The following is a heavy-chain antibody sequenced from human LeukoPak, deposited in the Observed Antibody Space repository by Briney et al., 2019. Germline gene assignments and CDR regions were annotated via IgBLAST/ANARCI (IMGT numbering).Heavy chain of an antibody. CDR2: ISSSSSDI. Sequence: GGSLRLPCAASGFTFSTHSMNWVRQAPGKGLEWVSCISSSSSDIKYADSVKGRFTISRDNSKNTLFLQMNSLRAEDTAVYYCARGGVVYPDSFDIWGRGTMVTVSS. CDR3: ARGGVVYPDSFDI. D-gene: IGHD2-15*01. J-gene: IGHJ3*02. V-gene: IGHV3-21*01. CDR1: GFTFSTHS.